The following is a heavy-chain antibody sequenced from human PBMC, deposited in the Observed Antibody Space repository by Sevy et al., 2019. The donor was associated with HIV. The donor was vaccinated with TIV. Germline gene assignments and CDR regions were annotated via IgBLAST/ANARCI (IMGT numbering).Heavy chain of an antibody. J-gene: IGHJ6*02. CDR1: GFTFSSYS. V-gene: IGHV3-48*02. Sequence: GGSLRLSCAASGFTFSSYSMNWVRQAPGKGLEWVSYISSSSSTIYYADSVKGRFTISRDNAKNSLYLQMNSLRDEDTAVYYCARDSYYYGSGTFTRYYYGMDVWGQGTTVTVSS. CDR3: ARDSYYYGSGTFTRYYYGMDV. D-gene: IGHD3-10*01. CDR2: ISSSSSTI.